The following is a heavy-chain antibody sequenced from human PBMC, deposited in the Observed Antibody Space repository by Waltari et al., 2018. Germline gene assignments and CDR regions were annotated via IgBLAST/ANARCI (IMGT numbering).Heavy chain of an antibody. CDR2: ISGSGGST. V-gene: IGHV3-23*04. CDR1: GFTFISYW. Sequence: EVQLVESGGGLVQPGGSLRLSCAASGFTFISYWMSWVRQAPGKGLEWVSAISGSGGSTYYADSVKGRFTIARDNTKNTLYLQMNSLRAEDTAVYYCAKPWGQLVHYYFDYWGQGTLVTVSS. J-gene: IGHJ4*02. D-gene: IGHD6-6*01. CDR3: AKPWGQLVHYYFDY.